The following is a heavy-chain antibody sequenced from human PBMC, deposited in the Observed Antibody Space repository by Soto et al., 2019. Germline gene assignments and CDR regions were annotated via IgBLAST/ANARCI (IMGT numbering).Heavy chain of an antibody. J-gene: IGHJ6*02. CDR3: AKNWYSSSWCHMDV. CDR2: ISYDGSNK. CDR1: GFTLSSYG. Sequence: PEGSLRLSCAACGFTLSSYGMHWVRQAPGKGLEWVAAISYDGSNKYYADSVKGRFTISRDKSKNTLYLQMNSLRAEDTAVYYCAKNWYSSSWCHMDVWGQGTTVTVSS. D-gene: IGHD6-13*01. V-gene: IGHV3-30*18.